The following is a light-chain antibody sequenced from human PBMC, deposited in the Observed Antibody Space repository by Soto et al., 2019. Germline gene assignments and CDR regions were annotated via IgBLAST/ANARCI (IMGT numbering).Light chain of an antibody. CDR3: QQYGHSPIT. V-gene: IGKV3-20*01. CDR1: QSLSGNY. J-gene: IGKJ5*01. CDR2: GAS. Sequence: EIVLRQSPGTVSLSPGERATLSCGASQSLSGNYLAWYQQKPGQSPRFLIYGASNRATGIPDRFSGGGSGTDFALTINRLEPEDSAVYYCQQYGHSPITFGQGTRLEIK.